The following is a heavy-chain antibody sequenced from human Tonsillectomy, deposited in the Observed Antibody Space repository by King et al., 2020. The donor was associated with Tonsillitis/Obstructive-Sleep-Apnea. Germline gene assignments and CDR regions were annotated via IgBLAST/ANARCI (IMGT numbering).Heavy chain of an antibody. Sequence: TLKESGPVLVKPTETLTLTCTVSGFSLSNARMGVSWIRQPPGKALEWLAHIFSNDEKSYSTSLKSRLTISKDTSKSQVVLTMTNMDPVDTATYYCVRILYGDDGAGDAFDIWGQGTVVTVSS. J-gene: IGHJ3*02. CDR2: IFSNDEK. V-gene: IGHV2-26*01. CDR1: GFSLSNARMG. CDR3: VRILYGDDGAGDAFDI. D-gene: IGHD4-17*01.